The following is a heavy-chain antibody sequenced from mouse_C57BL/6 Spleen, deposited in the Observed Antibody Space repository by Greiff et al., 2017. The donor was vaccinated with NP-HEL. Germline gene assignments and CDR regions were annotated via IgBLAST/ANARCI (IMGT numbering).Heavy chain of an antibody. CDR3: ASDTDWYFDV. Sequence: DVHLVESGGGLVKPGGSLKLSCAASGFTFSSYAMSWVRQTPEKRLEWVATISDGGSYTYYPDNVKGRFTISRDNAKNNLYLQMSHLKSEDTAMYYCASDTDWYFDVWGTGTTVTVSS. J-gene: IGHJ1*03. CDR1: GFTFSSYA. CDR2: ISDGGSYT. V-gene: IGHV5-4*01.